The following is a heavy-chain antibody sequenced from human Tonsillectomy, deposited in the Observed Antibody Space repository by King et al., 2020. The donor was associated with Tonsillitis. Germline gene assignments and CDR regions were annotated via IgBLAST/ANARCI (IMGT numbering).Heavy chain of an antibody. V-gene: IGHV1-18*04. CDR3: ASAPDGIAAAGNILGAFDI. CDR2: ISAYNGNT. J-gene: IGHJ3*02. Sequence: VQLVESGAEVKKPGASVKVSCTASGYTFTSYGISWVRQAPGQGLEWMGWISAYNGNTNYAQKLQGRVTMTTDTSTSTAYMELRSLRSDDTAVYYCASAPDGIAAAGNILGAFDIWGQGTMVTVSS. D-gene: IGHD6-13*01. CDR1: GYTFTSYG.